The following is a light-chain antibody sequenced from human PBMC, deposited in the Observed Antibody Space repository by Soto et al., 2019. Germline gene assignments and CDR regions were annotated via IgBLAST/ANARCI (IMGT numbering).Light chain of an antibody. J-gene: IGKJ1*01. V-gene: IGKV3-20*01. CDR3: QQYVTSPRT. CDR1: QSLKATY. Sequence: EVVLPQSPDTLSFSPGETATLACGSNQSLKATYVACYQQRPCQAPTLIIYGASFRANGNTERFSRRGSGTDLNLSISRLAPEDFDVYYCQQYVTSPRTLSQGTKVDIK. CDR2: GAS.